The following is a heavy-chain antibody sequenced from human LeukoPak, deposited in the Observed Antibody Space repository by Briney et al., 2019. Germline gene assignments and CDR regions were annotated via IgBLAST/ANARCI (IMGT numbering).Heavy chain of an antibody. V-gene: IGHV3-33*08. Sequence: PGGSLRLSCAASGFTFSSYGMHWVRQAPGKGLEWVAVIWYDGSNKYYADSVKGRFTISRDNSKNTLYLQMNSLRAEDTAVYYCARDSRWLQRGLGYWGQGTLVTVSS. CDR1: GFTFSSYG. CDR2: IWYDGSNK. D-gene: IGHD5-24*01. J-gene: IGHJ4*02. CDR3: ARDSRWLQRGLGY.